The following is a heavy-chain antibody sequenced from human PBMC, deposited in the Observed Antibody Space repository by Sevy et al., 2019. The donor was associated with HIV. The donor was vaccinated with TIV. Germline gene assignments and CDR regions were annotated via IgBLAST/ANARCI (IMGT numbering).Heavy chain of an antibody. Sequence: SETLSLTCTVSGGSISSGGYYWSWIRQHPGKGLEWIGYIYYSGSTYYNPSLKSRVTISVDTSKNQFSLKLSSVTAADTAVYYCARSLGGGVVKGAFDYWGQGTLVTVSS. V-gene: IGHV4-31*03. CDR3: ARSLGGGVVKGAFDY. J-gene: IGHJ4*02. CDR1: GGSISSGGYY. D-gene: IGHD3-16*01. CDR2: IYYSGST.